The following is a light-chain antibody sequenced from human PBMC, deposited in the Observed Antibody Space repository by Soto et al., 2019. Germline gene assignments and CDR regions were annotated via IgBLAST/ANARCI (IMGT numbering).Light chain of an antibody. Sequence: DIQLTQSPPTLSASVGDRVTITGRASQISRYYLPWYQQMPGKAPKLLIYGASSLQSGVPSRFSGSGSGTEFTLTISSLQPDDFATYFCQHHNSYSQTFGQGTKVEIK. V-gene: IGKV1-5*01. CDR1: QISRYY. CDR3: QHHNSYSQT. J-gene: IGKJ1*01. CDR2: GAS.